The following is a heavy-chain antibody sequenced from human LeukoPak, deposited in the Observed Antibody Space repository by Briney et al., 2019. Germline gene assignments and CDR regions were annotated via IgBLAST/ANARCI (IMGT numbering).Heavy chain of an antibody. D-gene: IGHD3-10*01. V-gene: IGHV4-59*05. CDR3: ASLPYYYGSGGFDY. CDR2: IYYSGST. Sequence: SETLSLTCTVSGGSISSYYWSWIRQPAGKGLEWIGSIYYSGSTYYNPSLKSRVTISVDTSKNQFSLKLSSVTAADTAVYYCASLPYYYGSGGFDYWGQGTLVTVSS. J-gene: IGHJ4*02. CDR1: GGSISSYY.